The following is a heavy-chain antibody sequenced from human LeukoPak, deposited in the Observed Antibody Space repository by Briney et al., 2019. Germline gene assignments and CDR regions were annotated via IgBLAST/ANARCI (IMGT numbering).Heavy chain of an antibody. CDR2: INPNSGGT. CDR1: GYTFTGYY. CDR3: AREGYCRGGSCLDY. D-gene: IGHD2-15*01. V-gene: IGHV1-2*02. J-gene: IGHJ4*02. Sequence: ASVKVSCKASGYTFTGYYMHWVRQAPGQGLEWTGWINPNSGGTNYAQQFQGRVTMTRDTSISTYYMELSRLISDDTAVYYCAREGYCRGGSCLDYWGQGALVTVSS.